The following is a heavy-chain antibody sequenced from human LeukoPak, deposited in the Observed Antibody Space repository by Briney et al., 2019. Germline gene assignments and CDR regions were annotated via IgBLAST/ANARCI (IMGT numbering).Heavy chain of an antibody. V-gene: IGHV3-48*01. CDR2: ISNSRTTI. CDR3: ARPGEGDNWNPWVV. CDR1: GFTFSSYN. D-gene: IGHD1-20*01. J-gene: IGHJ4*02. Sequence: TGGSLRLSCAASGFTFSSYNMNWVHQAPGKGLEWISYISNSRTTIYYADSVKGRFTISRDNAKSSLYLQMNSLRAEDTAVYYCARPGEGDNWNPWVVWGQGTLVTVSS.